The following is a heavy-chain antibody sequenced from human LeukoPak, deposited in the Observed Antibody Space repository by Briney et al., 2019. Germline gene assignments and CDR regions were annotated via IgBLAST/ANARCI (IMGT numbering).Heavy chain of an antibody. CDR2: VDPEDGET. D-gene: IGHD3-10*01. J-gene: IGHJ3*02. CDR1: GYTFTDYY. CDR3: ARIYGSGRGDAFDI. V-gene: IGHV1-69-2*01. Sequence: ASVKVSCKVSGYTFTDYYMHWVQQAPGKGLEWMVLVDPEDGETIYAEKFQGRVTITADTPTDTAYMELSSLRSEDTAVHYCARIYGSGRGDAFDIWGQGTMVTVSS.